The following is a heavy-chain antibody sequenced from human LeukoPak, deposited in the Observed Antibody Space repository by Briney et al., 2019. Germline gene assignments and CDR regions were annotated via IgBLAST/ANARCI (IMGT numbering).Heavy chain of an antibody. CDR2: ISAYKGDT. CDR3: ARVPVQLERLPLGYYFDY. Sequence: GASVKVSCKASGYTFTSYGINWVRQAPGQGLEWMGWISAYKGDTNYAQNLQGRVTMTTDTSTSTAYMELSSLRSEDTAVYYCARVPVQLERLPLGYYFDYWGQGTLVTVSS. D-gene: IGHD1-1*01. J-gene: IGHJ4*02. CDR1: GYTFTSYG. V-gene: IGHV1-18*01.